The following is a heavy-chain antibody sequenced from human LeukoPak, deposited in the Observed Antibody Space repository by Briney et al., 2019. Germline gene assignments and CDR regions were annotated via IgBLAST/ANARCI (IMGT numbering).Heavy chain of an antibody. CDR2: IIPIFGTA. D-gene: IGHD5-12*01. CDR1: GYTFTSYG. V-gene: IGHV1-69*13. J-gene: IGHJ4*02. CDR3: ARGSPGYSGYDSWPC. Sequence: SVKVSCKASGYTFTSYGISWVRQAPGQGLEWMGGIIPIFGTANYAQKFQGRVTITADESTSTAYMELSSLRSEDTAVYYCARGSPGYSGYDSWPCWGQGTLSPSPQ.